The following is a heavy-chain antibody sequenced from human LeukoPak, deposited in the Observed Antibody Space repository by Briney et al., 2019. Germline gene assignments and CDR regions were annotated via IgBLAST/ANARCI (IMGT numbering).Heavy chain of an antibody. CDR3: ARLLPNTLPGLPYNYHYLDV. Sequence: PSETLSLTCTVSGGSMTNCYWSWIRQPPGKGLEWIGYVYYTGNTRYDPSLTSRVIISVDTSRNQFSLRLYSVTAADTAVYYCARLLPNTLPGLPYNYHYLDVWGKGTTVTVSS. D-gene: IGHD2-15*01. CDR1: GGSMTNCY. J-gene: IGHJ6*03. CDR2: VYYTGNT. V-gene: IGHV4-59*01.